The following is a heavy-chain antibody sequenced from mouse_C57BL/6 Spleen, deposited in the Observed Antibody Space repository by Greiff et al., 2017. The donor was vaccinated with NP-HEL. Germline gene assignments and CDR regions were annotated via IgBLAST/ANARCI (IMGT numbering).Heavy chain of an antibody. Sequence: QVHVKQSGAELARPGASVKLSCKASGYTFTSYGISWVKQRTGQGLEWIGEIYPRSGNTYYNERFKGKATLTADKSSSTAYMELRSLTSEDSAVYFCARIYDGYLDYWGQGTTLTVSS. J-gene: IGHJ2*01. CDR1: GYTFTSYG. CDR3: ARIYDGYLDY. V-gene: IGHV1-81*01. CDR2: IYPRSGNT. D-gene: IGHD2-3*01.